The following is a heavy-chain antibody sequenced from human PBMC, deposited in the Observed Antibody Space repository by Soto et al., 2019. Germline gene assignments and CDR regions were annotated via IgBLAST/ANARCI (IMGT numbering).Heavy chain of an antibody. CDR2: ISGSGGAT. Sequence: PGGSLRLSCAASGFTFTSFAVSWVRQAPGKGLEWVSAISGSGGATYYADSVKGRFTVSRDNSRNTVYLQVDSLRAEDTAVYYCAREKVVSNYGMDVWGQGTTVTVSS. CDR1: GFTFTSFA. V-gene: IGHV3-23*01. CDR3: AREKVVSNYGMDV. J-gene: IGHJ6*02. D-gene: IGHD3-22*01.